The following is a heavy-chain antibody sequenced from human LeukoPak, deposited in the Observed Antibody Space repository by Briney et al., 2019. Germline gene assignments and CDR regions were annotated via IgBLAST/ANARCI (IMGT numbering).Heavy chain of an antibody. D-gene: IGHD3-9*01. J-gene: IGHJ4*02. CDR2: IIPIFGTA. CDR3: ATSPMTGPYYFDY. Sequence: SVKVSCKASGGTFSSYAISWVRQAPGQGLEWMGGIIPIFGTANYAQKFQGRVTIAADESTSTAYMELSSLRSEDTAVYYCATSPMTGPYYFDYWGQGTLVTVSS. CDR1: GGTFSSYA. V-gene: IGHV1-69*13.